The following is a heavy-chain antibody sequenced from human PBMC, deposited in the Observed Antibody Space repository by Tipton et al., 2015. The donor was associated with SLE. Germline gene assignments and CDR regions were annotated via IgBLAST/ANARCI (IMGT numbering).Heavy chain of an antibody. CDR3: ARDSVVVTATRDYYAVDV. V-gene: IGHV4-59*12. D-gene: IGHD2-15*01. Sequence: TLSLTCSVSGGSISSNYWIWIRQPPGKGLEWIGYIYHNGDTYYNPSLKSRVTISLDMSKNQFSLNLNSVTAADTAVYYCARDSVVVTATRDYYAVDVWGNGTTVTVSS. J-gene: IGHJ6*04. CDR1: GGSISSNY. CDR2: IYHNGDT.